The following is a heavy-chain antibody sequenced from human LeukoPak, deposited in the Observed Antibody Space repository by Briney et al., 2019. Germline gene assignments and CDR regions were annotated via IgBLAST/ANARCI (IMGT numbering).Heavy chain of an antibody. J-gene: IGHJ6*02. D-gene: IGHD6-19*01. V-gene: IGHV5-51*01. CDR1: GDRFTPYW. Sequence: GESLKISCEGSGDRFTPYWITWVRQKPGKGLEWMGIIYPGNSDTKYSPSFQGQITISADKSINTAYLQWSSLEASDTAMYYCARHIEAVAGYFDYYYYYGMDVWGQGTTVTVSS. CDR2: IYPGNSDT. CDR3: ARHIEAVAGYFDYYYYYGMDV.